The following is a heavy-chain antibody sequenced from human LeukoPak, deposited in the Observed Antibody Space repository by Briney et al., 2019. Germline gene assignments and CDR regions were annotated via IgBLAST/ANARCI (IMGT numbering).Heavy chain of an antibody. D-gene: IGHD3-22*01. CDR1: GYTFNNYG. Sequence: ASVKVSCKASGYTFNNYGISWVRQAPGQGLEWMGWISVYNGNTNYAQKLQGRVTMTTDTSTSTAYMELRSLRSDDTAVYYCARVYYYDSSGYSPSQYYFDYWGQGTLVTVSS. CDR2: ISVYNGNT. CDR3: ARVYYYDSSGYSPSQYYFDY. V-gene: IGHV1-18*01. J-gene: IGHJ4*02.